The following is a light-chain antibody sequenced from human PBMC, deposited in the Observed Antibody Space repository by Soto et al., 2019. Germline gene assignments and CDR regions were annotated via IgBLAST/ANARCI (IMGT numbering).Light chain of an antibody. Sequence: QSALTQSPSASGSPGQSVTISCTGTSSDVGGYNYVSWYQQHPGKAPKVIIYEVSERPSGVPDRFSGSKSGNTASLTVSGLQAEDEADYYCSSYAGSNAWVFGGGTKLTVL. J-gene: IGLJ3*02. V-gene: IGLV2-8*01. CDR3: SSYAGSNAWV. CDR1: SSDVGGYNY. CDR2: EVS.